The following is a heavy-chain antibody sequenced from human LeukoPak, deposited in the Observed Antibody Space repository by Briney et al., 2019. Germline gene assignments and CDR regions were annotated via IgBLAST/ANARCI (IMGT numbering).Heavy chain of an antibody. D-gene: IGHD3-10*01. CDR2: IYTGGST. CDR3: ARGRSYYSDY. V-gene: IGHV3-66*01. Sequence: QTGGSLRLSCAASGFTVSNNYMSWVRQAPGKGLEWVSVIYTGGSTYYADSVKGRFTISRDNSKNTLFLQMNSLRAEDTAVYYCARGRSYYSDYWGQGTLATVSS. J-gene: IGHJ4*02. CDR1: GFTVSNNY.